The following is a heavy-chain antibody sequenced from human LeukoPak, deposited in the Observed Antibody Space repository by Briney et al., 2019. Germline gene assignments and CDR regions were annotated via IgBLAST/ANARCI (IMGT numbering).Heavy chain of an antibody. V-gene: IGHV3-NL1*01. CDR3: AREGHSSGHAPAFDI. CDR1: GFTFSTSV. Sequence: PGGSLRLSCEAPGFTFSTSVMHWVRQAPGKGLEWVAGRFTHYVDSVKGRFTISGDNSKKTVYLQMNSPRPEDTAIYYCAREGHSSGHAPAFDIWGQGTMVTVSS. CDR2: RFT. D-gene: IGHD3-22*01. J-gene: IGHJ3*02.